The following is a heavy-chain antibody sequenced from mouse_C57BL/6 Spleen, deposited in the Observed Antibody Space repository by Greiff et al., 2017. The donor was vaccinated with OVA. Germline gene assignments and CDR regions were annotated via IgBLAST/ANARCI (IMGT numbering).Heavy chain of an antibody. V-gene: IGHV5-4*01. CDR3: AREGNYGNPYYYAMDY. CDR2: ISDGGSYT. CDR1: GFTFSSYA. J-gene: IGHJ4*01. Sequence: DVMLVESGGGLVKPGGSLKLSCAASGFTFSSYAMSWVRQTPEKRLEWVATISDGGSYTYYPDNVKGRFTISRDNAKNNLYLQMSHLKSEDTAMYYCAREGNYGNPYYYAMDYWGQGTSVTVSS. D-gene: IGHD2-1*01.